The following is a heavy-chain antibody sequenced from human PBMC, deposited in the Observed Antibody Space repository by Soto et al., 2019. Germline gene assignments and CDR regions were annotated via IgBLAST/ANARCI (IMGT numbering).Heavy chain of an antibody. CDR3: AKGDRIAAAGSIDY. CDR2: ISGSGDST. Sequence: GGSLRLSCAASGFTFSSYAMSWVRQAPGKGLEWVSAISGSGDSTNYADSVKGRFTISRDNSKNTLYLQMSSLRVEDTAVYYCAKGDRIAAAGSIDYWGQGTLVTVSS. CDR1: GFTFSSYA. D-gene: IGHD6-13*01. V-gene: IGHV3-23*01. J-gene: IGHJ4*02.